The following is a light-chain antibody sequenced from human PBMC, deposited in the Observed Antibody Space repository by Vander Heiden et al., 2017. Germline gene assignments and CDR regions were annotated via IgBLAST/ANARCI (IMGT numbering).Light chain of an antibody. CDR1: SSDVGGYNY. Sequence: QSALTQPPSASGSPGQSVTISCTGTSSDVGGYNYGSWYQQHPGKGPKVIIYEVTKRPSGVPDRFSGSKSGNTASLTVSGLQAEDEADYYCSSYAGSNKMGLFGGGTKLTVL. V-gene: IGLV2-8*01. CDR3: SSYAGSNKMGL. CDR2: EVT. J-gene: IGLJ2*01.